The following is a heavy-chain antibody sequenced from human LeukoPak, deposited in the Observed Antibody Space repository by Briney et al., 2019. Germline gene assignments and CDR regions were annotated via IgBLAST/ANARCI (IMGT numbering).Heavy chain of an antibody. Sequence: GGSLRLSCAASGFTFSSNAMSWVRQAPGKGLEWVSGISMTGSRTYYADSVKGRFTISRDNSKNTLFLQLNSLRAEDTAIYYCAKRQRGYTYGTAEYWGQGIKVTVSS. CDR3: AKRQRGYTYGTAEY. CDR2: ISMTGSRT. J-gene: IGHJ4*02. CDR1: GFTFSSNA. V-gene: IGHV3-23*05. D-gene: IGHD5-18*01.